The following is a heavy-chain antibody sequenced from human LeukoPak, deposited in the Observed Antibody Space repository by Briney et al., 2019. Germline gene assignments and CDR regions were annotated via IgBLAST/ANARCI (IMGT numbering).Heavy chain of an antibody. CDR1: GFTFSSYS. CDR3: ARGVTIFGVVTAFDP. D-gene: IGHD3-3*01. CDR2: ISSSSSYI. Sequence: GGSLRLSCAASGFTFSSYSMNWVRQAPGKGLEWVSSISSSSSYIYYADSVKGRFTISRDNAKNSPYLQINSLRAEDTAVYYCARGVTIFGVVTAFDPWGQGTLVTVSS. J-gene: IGHJ5*02. V-gene: IGHV3-21*01.